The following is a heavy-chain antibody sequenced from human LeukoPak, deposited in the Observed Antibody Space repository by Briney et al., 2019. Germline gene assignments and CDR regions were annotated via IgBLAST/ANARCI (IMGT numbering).Heavy chain of an antibody. Sequence: SETLSLTCTVSGGSISSSSYYWGWIRQPPGKGLEWIGSIYYSGSTYYNPSLKSRVTISVDTSKNQFSLKLSSVTAADTAVYYSARQESYGRNYYYYFYIDLWRQGTTATVSS. CDR1: GGSISSSSYY. D-gene: IGHD4-17*01. J-gene: IGHJ6*03. CDR3: ARQESYGRNYYYYFYIDL. V-gene: IGHV4-39*01. CDR2: IYYSGST.